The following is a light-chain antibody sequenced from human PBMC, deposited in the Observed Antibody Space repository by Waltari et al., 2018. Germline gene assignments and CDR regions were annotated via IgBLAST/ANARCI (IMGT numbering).Light chain of an antibody. CDR3: QQLHTYPYT. CDR1: QGISSY. V-gene: IGKV1-9*01. CDR2: SAS. Sequence: DIQLTQSPSFLSASVGDRVTITCRASQGISSYLAWYQQEPGKAHKLLISSASTLQSGVPSRFSGSGSGTAFTLTISSLQPEDFAAYYCQQLHTYPYTFGQGTKVEIK. J-gene: IGKJ2*01.